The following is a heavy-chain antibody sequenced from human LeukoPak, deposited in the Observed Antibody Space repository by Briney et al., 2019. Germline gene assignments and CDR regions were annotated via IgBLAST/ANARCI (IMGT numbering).Heavy chain of an antibody. Sequence: ASVKVSCKTSGYSFIDYYIHWVRQAPGQGLEWMGWINPGSGGTNYAQKFQGRVTMTSDTSISTAHMELSRLRSDDTAVYYCARKGVFVLRFLEWLFGPRKPFDYWGQGTLVTVSS. V-gene: IGHV1-2*02. D-gene: IGHD3-3*01. CDR2: INPGSGGT. CDR1: GYSFIDYY. CDR3: ARKGVFVLRFLEWLFGPRKPFDY. J-gene: IGHJ4*02.